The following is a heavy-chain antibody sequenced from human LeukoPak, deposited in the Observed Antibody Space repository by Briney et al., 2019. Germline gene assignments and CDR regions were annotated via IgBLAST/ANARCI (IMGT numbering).Heavy chain of an antibody. Sequence: PGRSLRLSCAASGFTFSKYVMHWVRQAPGKGLEWVALIRYDGSKKDYADSVKGRFTISRDNSKNTLHLQMNSLRAEDTAVYYCARTGDTERFDYWGQGTLVTVSS. J-gene: IGHJ4*02. CDR3: ARTGDTERFDY. V-gene: IGHV3-33*01. CDR1: GFTFSKYV. CDR2: IRYDGSKK. D-gene: IGHD5-18*01.